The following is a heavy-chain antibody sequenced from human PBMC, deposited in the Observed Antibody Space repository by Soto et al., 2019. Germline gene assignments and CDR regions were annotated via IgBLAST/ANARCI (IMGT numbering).Heavy chain of an antibody. V-gene: IGHV3-11*06. CDR2: ISSRSSYT. CDR3: ARDHSLGGYSYGNFDC. CDR1: GLTFSDYY. J-gene: IGHJ4*02. Sequence: PKLTCTASGLTFSDYYTSWIRQAPGKGLEWVSHISSRSSYTNYADSVKGRFTISRDNAKNTLYLQMNRLRAEDTAVYYCARDHSLGGYSYGNFDCWGQGTLVTVSS. D-gene: IGHD5-18*01.